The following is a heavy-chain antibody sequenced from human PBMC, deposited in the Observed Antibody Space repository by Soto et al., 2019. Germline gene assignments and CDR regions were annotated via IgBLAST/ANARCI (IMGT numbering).Heavy chain of an antibody. D-gene: IGHD3-22*01. V-gene: IGHV1-18*04. CDR3: AREIKGDSSGYYPYYFDY. J-gene: IGHJ4*02. CDR1: GYTFTSYG. Sequence: ASVKVSCKASGYTFTSYGISWVRQAPGRGLEWMGWISAYNGNTNYAQKLQGRVTMTTDTSTSTAYMELRSLRSDDTAVYYCAREIKGDSSGYYPYYFDYWGQGTLVTV. CDR2: ISAYNGNT.